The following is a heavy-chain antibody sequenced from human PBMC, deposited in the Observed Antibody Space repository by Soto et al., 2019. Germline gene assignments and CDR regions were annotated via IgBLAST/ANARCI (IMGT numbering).Heavy chain of an antibody. Sequence: QVQLQESGPGLVKPSQTLSLTCTVSAGSISSGVYLWIWIRQHPGKGLEWIGYISYSGTTYYNPSLKIRVTSSVDTSKNQCSLKLNSVTAADTAVYYCARVNTGLVTACDVWGHGTMVTVSS. CDR1: AGSISSGVYL. D-gene: IGHD5-18*01. V-gene: IGHV4-31*03. J-gene: IGHJ3*01. CDR3: ARVNTGLVTACDV. CDR2: ISYSGTT.